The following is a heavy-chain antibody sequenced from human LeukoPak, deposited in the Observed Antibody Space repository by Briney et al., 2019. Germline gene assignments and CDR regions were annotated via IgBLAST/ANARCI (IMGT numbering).Heavy chain of an antibody. CDR1: GFTFSSYA. CDR2: ISGSDRST. CDR3: AKDDDGSGSYPSFHY. D-gene: IGHD3-10*01. Sequence: GGSLRLSCAASGFTFSSYAMSWVRQAPGKGLDWVSAISGSDRSTYYADSVKGRFTISRDNSKNTLYMQMNSLRAEDTAVYYCAKDDDGSGSYPSFHYWGQGTLVTVSS. V-gene: IGHV3-23*01. J-gene: IGHJ4*02.